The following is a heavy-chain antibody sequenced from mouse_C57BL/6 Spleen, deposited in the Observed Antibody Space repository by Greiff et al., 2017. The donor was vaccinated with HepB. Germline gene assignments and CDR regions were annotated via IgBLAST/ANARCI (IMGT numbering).Heavy chain of an antibody. Sequence: VQLQQSGAELVRPGASVTLSCKASGYTFTDYEMHWVKQTPVHGLELIGAIDPETGGTAYNQKFKGKAILTADKSSSTAYMELRSLTSEDSAVYYCTRRQLHFDYWGQGTTLTVSS. CDR1: GYTFTDYE. D-gene: IGHD6-1*01. J-gene: IGHJ2*01. CDR3: TRRQLHFDY. CDR2: IDPETGGT. V-gene: IGHV1-15*01.